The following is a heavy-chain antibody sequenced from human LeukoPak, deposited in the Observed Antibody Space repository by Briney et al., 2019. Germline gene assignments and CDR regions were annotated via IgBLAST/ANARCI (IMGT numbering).Heavy chain of an antibody. Sequence: GGSLGLSCAASGFTFSSYAMSWVRQAPGKGLEWVSASSGSGGSTYYADSVKGRFTISRDNSKNTLYLQMNSLRAEDTAVYYCAKGGDSSGWYVFWFDPWGQGTLVTVSS. CDR1: GFTFSSYA. V-gene: IGHV3-23*01. D-gene: IGHD6-19*01. J-gene: IGHJ5*02. CDR3: AKGGDSSGWYVFWFDP. CDR2: SSGSGGST.